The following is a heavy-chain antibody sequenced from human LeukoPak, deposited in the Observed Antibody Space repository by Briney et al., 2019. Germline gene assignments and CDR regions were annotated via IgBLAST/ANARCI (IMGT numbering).Heavy chain of an antibody. V-gene: IGHV4-34*01. CDR2: INHSGST. CDR3: ARGRMGPYYYYYYYMDV. CDR1: GGSFSGYY. D-gene: IGHD1-14*01. J-gene: IGHJ6*03. Sequence: SETLSLTCAVYGGSFSGYYWSWIRQPPGKGLEWIGEINHSGSTNYNPSLKSRVTISVDTSKNQFSLKLSSVTAADTAVYYCARGRMGPYYYYYYYMDVWGKGTTVTVSS.